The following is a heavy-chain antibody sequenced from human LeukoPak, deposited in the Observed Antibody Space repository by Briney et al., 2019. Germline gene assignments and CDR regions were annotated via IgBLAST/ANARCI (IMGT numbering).Heavy chain of an antibody. J-gene: IGHJ3*02. Sequence: ASVKVSCKASGYTFTSYDINWVRQATGQGLEWMGWMNPNSGNTGYAQKFQGRVTITRNTSISTAYMELSSLRSEDTAVYYCARGRRAIQLWLQAHDAFDIWGQGTMVTVSS. D-gene: IGHD5-18*01. V-gene: IGHV1-8*03. CDR1: GYTFTSYD. CDR3: ARGRRAIQLWLQAHDAFDI. CDR2: MNPNSGNT.